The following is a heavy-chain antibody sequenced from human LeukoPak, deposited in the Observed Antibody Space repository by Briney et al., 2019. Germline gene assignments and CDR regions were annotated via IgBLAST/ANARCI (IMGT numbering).Heavy chain of an antibody. Sequence: GGSLRLSCAASGFTFSSYGIHWVRQAPGKGLGWVAVLSYDGSNKYYADSVKGRFTISRDNSKNTLYLQMNSLRAEDTAVYYCAKDSGAGMVRGGTVDYWGQGTLVTVSS. CDR3: AKDSGAGMVRGGTVDY. D-gene: IGHD3-10*01. CDR2: LSYDGSNK. V-gene: IGHV3-30*18. CDR1: GFTFSSYG. J-gene: IGHJ4*02.